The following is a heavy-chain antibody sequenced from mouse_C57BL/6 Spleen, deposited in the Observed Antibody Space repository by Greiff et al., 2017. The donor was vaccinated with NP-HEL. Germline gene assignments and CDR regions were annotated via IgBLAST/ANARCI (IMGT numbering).Heavy chain of an antibody. CDR1: GYTFTSYW. D-gene: IGHD2-4*01. V-gene: IGHV1-64*01. CDR2: IHPNSGST. CDR3: ARTPIYYDYDYFDY. J-gene: IGHJ2*01. Sequence: QVQLQQPGAELVKPGASVKLSCKASGYTFTSYWMHWVKQRPGQGLEWIGMIHPNSGSTNYNEKFKSKATLTVDKSSSTAYMQLSSLTSGDSAVYYCARTPIYYDYDYFDYWGQGTTLTVSS.